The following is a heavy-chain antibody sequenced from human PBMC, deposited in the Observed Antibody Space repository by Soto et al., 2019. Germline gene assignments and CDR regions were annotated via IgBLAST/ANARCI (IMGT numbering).Heavy chain of an antibody. Sequence: SETLSLTCAVYGGSFSGYYWSWIRQPPGKGLEWIGEINHSGSTNYNPSLKSRVTISVDTSKNQFPLKLSSVTAADTAVYYCARGFLGVVVAATRFDPWGQGTLVTVSS. CDR3: ARGFLGVVVAATRFDP. CDR1: GGSFSGYY. D-gene: IGHD2-15*01. CDR2: INHSGST. J-gene: IGHJ5*02. V-gene: IGHV4-34*01.